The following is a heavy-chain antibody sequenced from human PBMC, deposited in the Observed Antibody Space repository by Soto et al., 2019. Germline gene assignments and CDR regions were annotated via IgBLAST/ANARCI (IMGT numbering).Heavy chain of an antibody. CDR1: GYRFTSYG. V-gene: IGHV1-18*01. D-gene: IGHD3-3*01. CDR3: ARLSVDFWSGYSWFDP. Sequence: RASVKVSCKASGYRFTSYGISWVRQAPGQGLEWMGWISAYNGNTNYAQKLQGRVTMATDTSTSTAYMELRSLRSDDTAVYYCARLSVDFWSGYSWFDPWGQGTLVTVSS. J-gene: IGHJ5*02. CDR2: ISAYNGNT.